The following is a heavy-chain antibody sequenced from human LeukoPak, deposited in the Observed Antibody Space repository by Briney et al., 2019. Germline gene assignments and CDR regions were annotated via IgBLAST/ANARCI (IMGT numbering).Heavy chain of an antibody. V-gene: IGHV4-34*01. CDR2: INHSGST. D-gene: IGHD4-23*01. CDR3: ARGNSRPYYYYYGMDV. J-gene: IGHJ6*02. CDR1: GGSFSGYY. Sequence: PSETLSLTCAIYGGSFSGYYWSWIRQPPGKGLEWIGEINHSGSTNYNPSLKSRVTISVDTSKNQFSLKLSSVTAADTAVYYCARGNSRPYYYYYGMDVWGQGTAVTVS.